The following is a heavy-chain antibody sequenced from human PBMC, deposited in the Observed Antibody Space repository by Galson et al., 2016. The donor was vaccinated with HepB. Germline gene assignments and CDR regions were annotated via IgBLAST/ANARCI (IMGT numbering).Heavy chain of an antibody. J-gene: IGHJ4*02. CDR1: GYTFTTYY. V-gene: IGHV1-46*01. CDR2: INPSSGST. D-gene: IGHD6-13*01. Sequence: SCKASGYTFTTYYLNWMRQVPGQGLEWMGAINPSSGSTIYAQKFQGRVTVTSATSTNTIYMELSSLRSEDAAVYYCGRSHLVFRAHFTAVDYWGQGTLVTVSS. CDR3: GRSHLVFRAHFTAVDY.